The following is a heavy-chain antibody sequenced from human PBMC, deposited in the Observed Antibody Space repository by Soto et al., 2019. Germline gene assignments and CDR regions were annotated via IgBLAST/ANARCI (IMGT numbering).Heavy chain of an antibody. D-gene: IGHD3-22*01. CDR2: IWYDGSNK. V-gene: IGHV3-33*01. CDR3: AREARDYDIGGAFDI. J-gene: IGHJ3*02. CDR1: GFTFSSYG. Sequence: QVQLVESGGGVVQPGRSLRLSCAASGFTFSSYGMHWVRQAPGKGLEWVAVIWYDGSNKYYADSVKGRFTISGDNSKNTLYLQMNSLRAEDTAVYYCAREARDYDIGGAFDIWGQGTMVTVSS.